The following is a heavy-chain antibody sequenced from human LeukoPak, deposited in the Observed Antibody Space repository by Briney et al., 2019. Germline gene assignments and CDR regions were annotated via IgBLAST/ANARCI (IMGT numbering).Heavy chain of an antibody. CDR2: ISRSGTTI. CDR3: ARDPEHTAMINFDY. V-gene: IGHV3-11*01. CDR1: GFTFSDYY. Sequence: GGSLRLSCAASGFTFSDYYMSWIRQAPGRGLEWVTYISRSGTTIYYADSVKGRFTISRDNAKNSLYLQMNSLRADDTAVYYCARDPEHTAMINFDYWGQGTLVTVSS. D-gene: IGHD5-18*01. J-gene: IGHJ4*02.